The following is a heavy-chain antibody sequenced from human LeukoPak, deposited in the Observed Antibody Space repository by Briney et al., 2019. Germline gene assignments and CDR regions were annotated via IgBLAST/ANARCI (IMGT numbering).Heavy chain of an antibody. D-gene: IGHD1-14*01. V-gene: IGHV3-74*01. CDR2: INSDGSST. Sequence: PGGSLRLSCAASGFTFSSYWMHWVRQAPGKGLVWVSRINSDGSSTSYADSVKGRFTISRDNSKNTMYLQMNSLKGEDTAVYYCARRSNPPGRIDHWGQGTLVTVSS. CDR1: GFTFSSYW. CDR3: ARRSNPPGRIDH. J-gene: IGHJ4*02.